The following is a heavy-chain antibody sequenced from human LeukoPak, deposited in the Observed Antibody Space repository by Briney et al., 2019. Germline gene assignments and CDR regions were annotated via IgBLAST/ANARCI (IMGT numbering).Heavy chain of an antibody. CDR1: GYTFTNYW. Sequence: GQSLRISCKGSGYTFTNYWIAWVRQMPGRGPEWMAIIYPGVSNTRYSPSFQGQITISADKSISTAYLQWSSLKASDTAMYYCARQGMHYNFLTGYYSYYLDYWGQGTLVTVSS. CDR2: IYPGVSNT. CDR3: ARQGMHYNFLTGYYSYYLDY. V-gene: IGHV5-51*01. J-gene: IGHJ4*02. D-gene: IGHD3-9*01.